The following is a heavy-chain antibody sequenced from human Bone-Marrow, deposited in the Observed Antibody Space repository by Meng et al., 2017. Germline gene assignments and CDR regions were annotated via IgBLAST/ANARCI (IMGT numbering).Heavy chain of an antibody. CDR2: MDQDGSQT. D-gene: IGHD3-10*01. Sequence: GESLKISCAASGFTFRRYWMSWVRQAPGKGLEWVANMDQDGSQTYYVDSVKGRFTISRDNAKNSLYLQMNSLRAEDTAVYYCARDYYGSGKVHGMDVWGLGTTVTV. CDR1: GFTFRRYW. J-gene: IGHJ6*02. CDR3: ARDYYGSGKVHGMDV. V-gene: IGHV3-7*01.